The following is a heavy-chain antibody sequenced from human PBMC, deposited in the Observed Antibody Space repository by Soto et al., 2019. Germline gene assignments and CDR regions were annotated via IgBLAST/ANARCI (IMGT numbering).Heavy chain of an antibody. CDR3: ARDEGLYYYDSSGYYGGYYFDY. D-gene: IGHD3-22*01. Sequence: QVQLVQSGAEVKKPGASVKVSCKASGYTFTSYGISWVRQAPGQGLEWMGGISAYNGNTNYAQKLQGRVTMTTDTSTSTAYMELRSLRSDDTAVYYCARDEGLYYYDSSGYYGGYYFDYWGQGTLVTVSS. V-gene: IGHV1-18*01. CDR2: ISAYNGNT. J-gene: IGHJ4*02. CDR1: GYTFTSYG.